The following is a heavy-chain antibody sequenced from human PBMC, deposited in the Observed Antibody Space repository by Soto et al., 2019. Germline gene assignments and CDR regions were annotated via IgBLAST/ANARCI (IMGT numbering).Heavy chain of an antibody. CDR1: GYTFSSYG. CDR2: ISAYNGNT. J-gene: IGHJ5*02. D-gene: IGHD3-3*01. V-gene: IGHV1-18*01. CDR3: ARVTIFGVVIINWFDP. Sequence: ASVKVSCKGSGYTFSSYGISWGRQAPGQGLEWMGWISAYNGNTNYAQKLQGRVTMTTDTSTSTAYMELRSLRSDDTAVYYCARVTIFGVVIINWFDPWGQGTLVTVSS.